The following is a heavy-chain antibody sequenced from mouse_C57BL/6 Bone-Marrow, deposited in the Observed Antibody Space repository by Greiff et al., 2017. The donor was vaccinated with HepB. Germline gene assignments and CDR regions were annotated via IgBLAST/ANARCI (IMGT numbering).Heavy chain of an antibody. CDR3: APYYYGSSYYFDY. J-gene: IGHJ2*01. V-gene: IGHV1-81*01. CDR1: GYTFTSYG. D-gene: IGHD1-1*01. CDR2: IHPRSGNT. Sequence: VQLQQSGAELARPGASVKLSCKASGYTFTSYGISWVKQRTGQGLEWIGEIHPRSGNTYYNEKFKGKATLTADKSSSTAYMELRSLTSEDSAVYFCAPYYYGSSYYFDYWGQGTTLTVSS.